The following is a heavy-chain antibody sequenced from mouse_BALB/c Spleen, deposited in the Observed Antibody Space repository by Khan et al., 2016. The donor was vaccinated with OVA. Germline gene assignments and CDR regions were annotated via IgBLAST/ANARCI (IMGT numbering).Heavy chain of an antibody. Sequence: VQLQESGAELMKPGALVKISCKATGYTFSGYWLEWVKQRPGHGLEWIGEILPGSGSRNYNEKFKGKATFTADISSKTTYMQLSSLTSEDSAVYYCARVNYGSRDYFDYWGQGTTLTVSS. CDR2: ILPGSGSR. CDR1: GYTFSGYW. J-gene: IGHJ2*01. V-gene: IGHV1-9*01. CDR3: ARVNYGSRDYFDY. D-gene: IGHD1-1*01.